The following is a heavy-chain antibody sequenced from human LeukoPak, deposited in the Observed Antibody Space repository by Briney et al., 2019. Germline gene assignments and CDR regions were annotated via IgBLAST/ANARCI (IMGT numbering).Heavy chain of an antibody. Sequence: SETLSLTCAVSGGSISSGGYSWSWIRQPPGKGLEWIGYIYHSGSTYYNPSLKSRVTISVDRSKNQFSLKLSPVTAADTAVYYCARMALARLGFDYWGQGTLVTVSS. V-gene: IGHV4-30-2*01. D-gene: IGHD5-24*01. CDR3: ARMALARLGFDY. J-gene: IGHJ4*02. CDR1: GGSISSGGYS. CDR2: IYHSGST.